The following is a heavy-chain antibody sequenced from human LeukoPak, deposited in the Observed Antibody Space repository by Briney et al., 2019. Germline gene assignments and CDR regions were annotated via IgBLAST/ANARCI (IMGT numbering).Heavy chain of an antibody. CDR1: GYSFTTYW. D-gene: IGHD6-13*01. J-gene: IGHJ4*02. Sequence: GESLKISCKGSGYSFTTYWIGWVRQMPGEGLEWMGIIYPGDSDTTYSPSFQGQVTISADKSISTAYLQWSNLKASDTAIYYCGRVGGAEYSSSQPFDYWGQGTLVTFSS. CDR3: GRVGGAEYSSSQPFDY. CDR2: IYPGDSDT. V-gene: IGHV5-51*01.